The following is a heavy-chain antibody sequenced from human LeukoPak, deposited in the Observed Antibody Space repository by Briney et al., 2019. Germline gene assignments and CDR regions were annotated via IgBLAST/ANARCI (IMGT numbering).Heavy chain of an antibody. CDR2: INHSGST. CDR3: AVGSGYYDFWSGSRPNWFDP. V-gene: IGHV4-34*01. Sequence: PSETLSVTCAVYGGSLRGYYWSWIRQPPGKGLEWLGEINHSGSTNYNPTLKSRVTISVDTSKNQFSLKLCSVTAADTAVYYCAVGSGYYDFWSGSRPNWFDPWGQGTLVTVSS. CDR1: GGSLRGYY. J-gene: IGHJ5*02. D-gene: IGHD3-3*01.